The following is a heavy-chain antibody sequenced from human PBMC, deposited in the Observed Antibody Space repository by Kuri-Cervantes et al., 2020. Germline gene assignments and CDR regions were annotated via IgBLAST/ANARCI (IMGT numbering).Heavy chain of an antibody. CDR3: ARGLGDYVGWFDP. D-gene: IGHD4-17*01. V-gene: IGHV4-34*01. CDR1: GGSISGYY. CDR2: IYHRGGT. J-gene: IGHJ5*02. Sequence: SETLSLTCAVYGGSISGYYWTWIRQPPGKGLEWIGDIYHRGGTNYNPSLKSRVTISIDTSKNQFSLRLSSVTAADTAVYYCARGLGDYVGWFDPWGQGTLVTVSS.